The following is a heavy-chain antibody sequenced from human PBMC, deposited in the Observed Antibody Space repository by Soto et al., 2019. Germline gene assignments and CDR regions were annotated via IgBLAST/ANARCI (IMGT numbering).Heavy chain of an antibody. CDR1: GYTFTSYG. D-gene: IGHD3-3*01. Sequence: GAAVKVSCKASGYTFTSYGISWVRQAPGQGLEWMGWISAYNGNTNYAQKLQGRVTMTTDTSTSTAYMELRSRRSDDTAVYYCARDHFDFWSGYPLRYNWFDPWGKGTLVTGSS. V-gene: IGHV1-18*01. CDR3: ARDHFDFWSGYPLRYNWFDP. CDR2: ISAYNGNT. J-gene: IGHJ5*02.